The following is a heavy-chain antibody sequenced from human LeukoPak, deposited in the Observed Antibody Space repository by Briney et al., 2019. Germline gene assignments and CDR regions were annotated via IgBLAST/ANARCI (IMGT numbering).Heavy chain of an antibody. V-gene: IGHV5-51*01. Sequence: GESLKISCKGSGYRFTSYWIGWVRQMPGKGLELMGIIYPGDSDPRYTPSFQGQVTISVDKSISTAYLQWSSLKASDTAMYYCARFPSYYYDTSGYFFDYWGQGTLVTVSS. D-gene: IGHD3-22*01. CDR1: GYRFTSYW. CDR3: ARFPSYYYDTSGYFFDY. CDR2: IYPGDSDP. J-gene: IGHJ4*02.